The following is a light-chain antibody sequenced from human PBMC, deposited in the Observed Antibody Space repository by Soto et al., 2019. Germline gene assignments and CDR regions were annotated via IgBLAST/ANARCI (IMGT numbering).Light chain of an antibody. CDR1: QYINTR. CDR2: QTS. V-gene: IGKV3-11*01. Sequence: ETVLTQSPATLSSLKGDRVTLSCRASQYINTRLAWYQHRPGQAPRLLIYQTSLRAAGIPARFSASGSGTDFTLTISDVQPEDFALYYCHQRQSLPRTFGQGTKVDIK. J-gene: IGKJ1*01. CDR3: HQRQSLPRT.